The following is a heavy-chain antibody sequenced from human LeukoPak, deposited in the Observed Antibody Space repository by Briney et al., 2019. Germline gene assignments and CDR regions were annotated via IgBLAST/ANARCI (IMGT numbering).Heavy chain of an antibody. D-gene: IGHD6-19*01. CDR3: TRDVRGGWYSWAFDI. Sequence: LSLTCTVSGGSISGYYWSWFRQAPGKGLEWVGFIRSKAYAGTTEYAASVKGRFTISRDDSKSIAYLQMNSLKTEDTAVYYCTRDVRGGWYSWAFDIWGQGTKVTVSS. CDR1: GGSISGYY. J-gene: IGHJ3*02. CDR2: IRSKAYAGTT. V-gene: IGHV3-49*03.